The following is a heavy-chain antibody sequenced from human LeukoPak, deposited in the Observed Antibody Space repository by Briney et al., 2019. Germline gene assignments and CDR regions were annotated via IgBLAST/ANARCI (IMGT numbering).Heavy chain of an antibody. Sequence: SETLSLTCTVSGYSISSDYFWGWIRRPPGKGLEWIGTIYHSGSAYYNPSLESRVTISVDTSKNQFSLKMSSVTAADTAVYYCARRDSSWYFFDYWGQGTLVIVSS. CDR3: ARRDSSWYFFDY. D-gene: IGHD6-13*01. CDR1: GYSISSDYF. V-gene: IGHV4-38-2*02. J-gene: IGHJ4*02. CDR2: IYHSGSA.